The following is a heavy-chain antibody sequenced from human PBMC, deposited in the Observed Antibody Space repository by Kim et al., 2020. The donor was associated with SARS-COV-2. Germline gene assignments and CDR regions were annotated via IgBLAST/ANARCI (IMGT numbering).Heavy chain of an antibody. J-gene: IGHJ4*02. Sequence: SETLSLTCTVSGGSISSSSYYWGWIRQPPGKGLEWIGSIYYSGSTYYNPSLKSRVTISVDTSKNQFSLKLSSVTAADTAVYYCARLEIIDYGDNYFDYWGEGTLVTASS. CDR2: IYYSGST. CDR3: ARLEIIDYGDNYFDY. CDR1: GGSISSSSYY. V-gene: IGHV4-39*01. D-gene: IGHD4-17*01.